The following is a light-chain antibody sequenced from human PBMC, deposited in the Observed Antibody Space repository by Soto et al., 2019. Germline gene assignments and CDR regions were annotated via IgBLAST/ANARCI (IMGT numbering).Light chain of an antibody. J-gene: IGLJ1*01. Sequence: QSALTQPASVSGSPGQSITISCTGTSSDVGSYDLVSWYQQHPGKAPKLMIYEGNKRPSGVSNRFSGSKSGNTASLTISGLQAEDEADYYCTSYTSSSTYVFGTGTKLTVL. CDR2: EGN. CDR1: SSDVGSYDL. CDR3: TSYTSSSTYV. V-gene: IGLV2-14*02.